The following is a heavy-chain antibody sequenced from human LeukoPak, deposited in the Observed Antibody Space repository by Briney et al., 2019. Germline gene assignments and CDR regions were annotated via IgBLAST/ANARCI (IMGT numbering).Heavy chain of an antibody. V-gene: IGHV3-33*01. CDR3: ARWGDGKRFDY. CDR2: IWYDGSNK. D-gene: IGHD2-21*02. J-gene: IGHJ4*02. CDR1: GFTFSSHG. Sequence: PGGSLRLSCAASGFTFSSHGMNWVRQAPGKGLEWVAVIWYDGSNKYYADSVKGRFTISGDNSKNTLYLQMNSLRDEDTAMYYCARWGDGKRFDYWGQGTLVTVSS.